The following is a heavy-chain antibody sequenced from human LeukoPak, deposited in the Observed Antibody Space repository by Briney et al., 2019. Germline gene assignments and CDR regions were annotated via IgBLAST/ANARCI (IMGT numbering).Heavy chain of an antibody. V-gene: IGHV3-21*01. Sequence: GGSLRLSCAASGFTFSSYWMSWVRQAPGKGLEWVSSISSSSSYIYYADSVKGRFTISRDNAKNSLYLQMNSLRAEDTAVYYCASTSAGYSSGWYSSGGFDPWGQGTLVTVSS. CDR1: GFTFSSYW. D-gene: IGHD6-19*01. CDR2: ISSSSSYI. CDR3: ASTSAGYSSGWYSSGGFDP. J-gene: IGHJ5*02.